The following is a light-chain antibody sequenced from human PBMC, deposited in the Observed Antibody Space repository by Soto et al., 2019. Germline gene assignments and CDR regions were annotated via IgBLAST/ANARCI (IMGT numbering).Light chain of an antibody. Sequence: QSALTQPAAVSGSPGQSITISCTGTSSDVGGYNYVSWYQQHPGKAPKLIIYEVSNRPSGVSNRFSGAKSGNTASLAISGLQAEDEAYYYCNLYTSQSTGVFGTGTKLTVL. CDR2: EVS. J-gene: IGLJ1*01. CDR1: SSDVGGYNY. CDR3: NLYTSQSTGV. V-gene: IGLV2-14*01.